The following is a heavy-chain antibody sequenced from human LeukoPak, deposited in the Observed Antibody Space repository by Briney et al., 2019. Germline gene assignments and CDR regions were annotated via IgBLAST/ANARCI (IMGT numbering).Heavy chain of an antibody. J-gene: IGHJ4*02. CDR3: ATDGTAMVSGTVDY. CDR2: ISYDGSNK. CDR1: GFTFTSYA. D-gene: IGHD5-18*01. Sequence: GGSLRLSCAASGFTFTSYAMHWVREAPGKGLEWVAVISYDGSNKYYADSVKGRFTISRDNSKNTLYLQMNSLRAEDTAVYYCATDGTAMVSGTVDYWGQGTLVTVSS. V-gene: IGHV3-30*04.